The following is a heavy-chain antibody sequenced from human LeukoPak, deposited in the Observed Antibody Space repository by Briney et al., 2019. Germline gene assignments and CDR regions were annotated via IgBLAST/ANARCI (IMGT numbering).Heavy chain of an antibody. CDR3: ARVGVYRTYFDY. D-gene: IGHD6-13*01. CDR2: IKQDGSEK. J-gene: IGHJ4*02. CDR1: GFTFSSYW. V-gene: IGHV3-7*01. Sequence: PGGPLRLSCAASGFTFSSYWMSWVRQAPGKGLEWVANIKQDGSEKYYVDSVKGRFTISRDNAKSSLYLQMNSLRAEDTAVYYCARVGVYRTYFDYWGQGTLVTVSS.